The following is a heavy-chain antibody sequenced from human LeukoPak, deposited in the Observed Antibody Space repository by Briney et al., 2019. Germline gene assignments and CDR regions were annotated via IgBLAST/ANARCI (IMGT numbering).Heavy chain of an antibody. CDR2: INEDGSEI. CDR1: GFTFSRSW. D-gene: IGHD2-21*01. J-gene: IGHJ5*02. V-gene: IGHV3-7*04. Sequence: GGSLRLSCAASGFTFSRSWMTWVRQAPGKGLEWVASINEDGSEIHYVDSVKGRFTISRDNAKDSLYLQMNSLTVEDTAMYYCVRAYHPGGWFDPWGQGTLVTVSS. CDR3: VRAYHPGGWFDP.